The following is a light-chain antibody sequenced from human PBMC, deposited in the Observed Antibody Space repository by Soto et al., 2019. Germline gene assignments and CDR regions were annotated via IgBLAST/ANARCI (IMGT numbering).Light chain of an antibody. CDR1: QGISSY. J-gene: IGKJ2*01. CDR3: QQLNSYPYT. CDR2: AAS. Sequence: DIQLTQSPSFLSASVGDRVTITCRASQGISSYLAWYQQKPGKAPKLLIDAASTMQSGVPSRFSGSGSGTEFTLTISSLQPEDFATYYCQQLNSYPYTFGQGTKLEIK. V-gene: IGKV1-9*01.